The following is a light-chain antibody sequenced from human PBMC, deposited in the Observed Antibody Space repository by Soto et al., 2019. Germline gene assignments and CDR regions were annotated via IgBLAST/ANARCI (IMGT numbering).Light chain of an antibody. V-gene: IGLV2-8*01. CDR3: SSYIDMDNSVT. J-gene: IGLJ2*01. CDR2: EDS. CDR1: TGATSGHKY. Sequence: QSVLTQPPSASGSPGQSVTIPCTGSTGATSGHKYVAWYQHQPGEVPKLLIYEDSKRPSGVPDRFSASRAGNTASLTVSGLQSDDEALYYCSSYIDMDNSVTFGGGTKLTVL.